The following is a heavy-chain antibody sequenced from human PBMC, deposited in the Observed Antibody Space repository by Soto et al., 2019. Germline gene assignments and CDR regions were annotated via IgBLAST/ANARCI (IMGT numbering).Heavy chain of an antibody. J-gene: IGHJ4*02. Sequence: QVHLVQSGAEVKKPGSSVKVSCKASGGTFSNLAISWVRQAPGQGLEWMAGIVSIFGTSKYPQKFQDRVTITADESTNTANREPSSLRSEDTAVYYCASKLLGYCTGGSCYQPWDDWGQGTLVTVSS. CDR2: IVSIFGTS. D-gene: IGHD2-15*01. CDR1: GGTFSNLA. CDR3: ASKLLGYCTGGSCYQPWDD. V-gene: IGHV1-69*01.